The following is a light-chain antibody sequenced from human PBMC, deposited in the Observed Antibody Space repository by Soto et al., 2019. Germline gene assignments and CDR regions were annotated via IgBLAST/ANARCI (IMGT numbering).Light chain of an antibody. CDR1: SNEVGRYNY. Sequence: QSVLTQPASVSGSPGQSITISFTGTSNEVGRYNYVSWYQHHPGKAPKLIICDVTDRPSGISYRFSASKSGNTASLTISGLQAEDEADYYCSSYTSSNAEVFGTGTKVTVL. CDR2: DVT. CDR3: SSYTSSNAEV. V-gene: IGLV2-14*03. J-gene: IGLJ1*01.